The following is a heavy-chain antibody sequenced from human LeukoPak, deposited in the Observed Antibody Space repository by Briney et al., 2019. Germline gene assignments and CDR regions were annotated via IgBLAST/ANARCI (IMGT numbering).Heavy chain of an antibody. J-gene: IGHJ4*02. D-gene: IGHD3-22*01. CDR2: ISYDGSNK. CDR1: GFTFSSYA. V-gene: IGHV3-30-3*01. CDR3: ARGAYYYDSSGHRRLGY. Sequence: PGGSLRLSCAASGFTFSSYAMHWVRQAPGKGLEWVAVISYDGSNKYYADSVKGRFTISRDNSKNTLYLQINSLRAEDTAVYYCARGAYYYDSSGHRRLGYWGQGTLVTVSS.